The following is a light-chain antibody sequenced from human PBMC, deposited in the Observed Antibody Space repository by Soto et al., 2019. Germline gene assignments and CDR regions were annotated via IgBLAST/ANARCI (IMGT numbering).Light chain of an antibody. V-gene: IGLV2-23*01. CDR2: EGS. J-gene: IGLJ1*01. CDR3: CSYAGSHYV. CDR1: SSDVGSYNL. Sequence: QSASVSGSPGQSITISCTGTSSDVGSYNLASWYQQHPGKAPKLMIYEGSKRPSGVSNRFSGSKSGNTASLTISGLQAEDEADYYCCSYAGSHYVFGTGTKLTVL.